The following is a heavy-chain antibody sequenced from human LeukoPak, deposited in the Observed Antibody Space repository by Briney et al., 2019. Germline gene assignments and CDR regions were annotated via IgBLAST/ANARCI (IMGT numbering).Heavy chain of an antibody. CDR1: CGDISCFH. V-gene: IGHV4-59*12. J-gene: IGHJ4*02. D-gene: IGHD1-1*01. Sequence: PSETLSLTCTVSCGDISCFHWSLIRQPPGEGLEWIGYIYYSGSTNYTPSLKSRVTISVDTSKNQFSLKLSSVTAADTAVYYCARDHNGPFDYWGQGTLVTVSS. CDR2: IYYSGST. CDR3: ARDHNGPFDY.